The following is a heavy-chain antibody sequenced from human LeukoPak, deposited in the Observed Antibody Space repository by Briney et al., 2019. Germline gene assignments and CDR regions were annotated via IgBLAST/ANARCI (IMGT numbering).Heavy chain of an antibody. Sequence: GGSLRLSCAAPGFTFSSYWVSWVRQAPGKGLEWVANIKQDGSEKYYVDSVKGRFTISRDNAKNSLYLQMNSLRAEDTAVYYCARVRRGSYYPHDAFDIWGQGTMVTVSS. CDR3: ARVRRGSYYPHDAFDI. D-gene: IGHD1-26*01. J-gene: IGHJ3*02. V-gene: IGHV3-7*01. CDR2: IKQDGSEK. CDR1: GFTFSSYW.